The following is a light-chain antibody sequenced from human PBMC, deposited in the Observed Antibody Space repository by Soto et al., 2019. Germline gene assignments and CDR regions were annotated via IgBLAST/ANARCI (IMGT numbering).Light chain of an antibody. Sequence: EIQMTQSPSSLSASVGDRVTITCRASQDISVYLAWYQQKPGKVPKLLIYSASTLQSGVPSRFSGSGSGSDFTLTISSLQPEDVATYFWQKFNTAPLTFGQGTRLEIK. CDR2: SAS. J-gene: IGKJ5*01. CDR1: QDISVY. CDR3: QKFNTAPLT. V-gene: IGKV1-27*01.